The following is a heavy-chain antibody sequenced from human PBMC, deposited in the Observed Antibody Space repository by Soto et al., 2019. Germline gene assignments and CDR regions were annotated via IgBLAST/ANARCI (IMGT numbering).Heavy chain of an antibody. D-gene: IGHD3-10*01. CDR3: AKVSRVRGIGGWFDP. J-gene: IGHJ5*02. V-gene: IGHV3-23*01. CDR2: ISGSGGST. CDR1: GFTFSSYA. Sequence: GGSLRLSCAASGFTFSSYAMSWVRQAPGKGLEWVSAISGSGGSTYYADSVKGRFTISRDNSKNTLYLQMNSLRAEDTAVYYCAKVSRVRGIGGWFDPWGQGTLVTVSS.